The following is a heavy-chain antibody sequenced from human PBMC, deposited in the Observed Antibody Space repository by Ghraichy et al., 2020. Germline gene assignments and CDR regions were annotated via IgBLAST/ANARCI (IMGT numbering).Heavy chain of an antibody. CDR3: AGYLGSTTGDDYFDY. V-gene: IGHV4-59*01. Sequence: SENLSLTCTVSGDSINIYYWSWIRQPPGKGLEWIDYIHYTGSTNYNPSLKSRVTISVDTSKNQFSLRLSSVTAADTAVYYCAGYLGSTTGDDYFDYWGQGTLVTVSS. J-gene: IGHJ4*02. D-gene: IGHD3-16*01. CDR2: IHYTGST. CDR1: GDSINIYY.